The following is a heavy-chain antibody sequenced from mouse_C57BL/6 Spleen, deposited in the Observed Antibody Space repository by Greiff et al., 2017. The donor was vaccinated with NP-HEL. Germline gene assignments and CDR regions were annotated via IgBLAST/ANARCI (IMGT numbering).Heavy chain of an antibody. J-gene: IGHJ4*01. Sequence: DVKLQESGPGLVKPSQSLSLTCSVTGYSITSGYYWNWIRQFPGNKLEWMGYISYDGSNNYNPSLKNRISITRDTSKNQFFLKLNSVTTEDTATYYCSRRGKGDAMDYWGQGTSVTVSS. CDR1: GYSITSGYY. CDR3: SRRGKGDAMDY. CDR2: ISYDGSN. D-gene: IGHD1-3*01. V-gene: IGHV3-6*01.